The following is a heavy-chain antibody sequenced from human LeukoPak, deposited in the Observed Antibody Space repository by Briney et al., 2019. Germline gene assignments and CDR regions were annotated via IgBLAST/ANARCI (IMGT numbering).Heavy chain of an antibody. D-gene: IGHD5-24*01. J-gene: IGHJ4*02. CDR2: IKTNGTNT. V-gene: IGHV3-74*01. CDR3: GGSEDGYIDY. Sequence: GGSLRLSCAASGFTFTRHWMHWVRQAPGKGLEWVSRIKTNGTNTIYADFVEGRFTISRDNARNTLYLQLSSLRAGDTAVYYWGGSEDGYIDYWGQGTLVTVSS. CDR1: GFTFTRHW.